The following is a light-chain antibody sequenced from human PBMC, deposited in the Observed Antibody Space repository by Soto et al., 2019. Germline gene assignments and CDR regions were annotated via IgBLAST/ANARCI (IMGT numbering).Light chain of an antibody. CDR2: GAS. CDR3: QQRSNWIT. CDR1: QSVSTD. J-gene: IGKJ5*01. V-gene: IGKV3-15*01. Sequence: EIVMTQSPATLSVSLGGRATLSCRASQSVSTDLAWYQQRPGQAPRLLIFGASTRATGIPARFTRSGSGTEFILTISSLKSEDSAVYYCQQRSNWITFGLGTRLEIK.